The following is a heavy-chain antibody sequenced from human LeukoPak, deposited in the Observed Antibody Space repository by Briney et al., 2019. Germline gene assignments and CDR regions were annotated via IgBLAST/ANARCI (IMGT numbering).Heavy chain of an antibody. D-gene: IGHD3-10*01. CDR2: ISAYNGNA. V-gene: IGHV1-18*01. J-gene: IGHJ4*02. CDR1: GYTFTNYG. CDR3: ARTPKRFGELYQSADY. Sequence: ASVKVSCKASGYTFTNYGITWVRQAPGQGLEWMGWISAYNGNADYAQSFQGRVTMTTDTSTSTAYMELRSLRSDDTGVYYCARTPKRFGELYQSADYWGQGTLVTVSS.